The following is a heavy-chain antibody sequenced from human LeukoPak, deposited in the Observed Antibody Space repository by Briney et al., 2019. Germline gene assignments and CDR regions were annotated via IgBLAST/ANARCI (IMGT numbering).Heavy chain of an antibody. Sequence: PSETLSLTCTVSGGSISSYYWSWIRQPPGKGLKWIGYIYYSGSTNYNPSLKSRVTISVDTSKNQFSLKLSSVTAADTAVYYCARGYDFWSGYHYYYGMDVWGQGTTVTVSS. D-gene: IGHD3-3*01. V-gene: IGHV4-59*01. CDR3: ARGYDFWSGYHYYYGMDV. CDR1: GGSISSYY. J-gene: IGHJ6*02. CDR2: IYYSGST.